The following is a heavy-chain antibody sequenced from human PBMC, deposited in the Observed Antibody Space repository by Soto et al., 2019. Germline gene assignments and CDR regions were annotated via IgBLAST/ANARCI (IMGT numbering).Heavy chain of an antibody. Sequence: SETLSLTCTVSDGSISSGDYYWSRNRQPTGKGVEWIGYIYYSGSTYYNPSLKSRVTISVDTSKNQFSLKLTSVTAADRAVYYCARESRTLVTPGDFAYWGKGTLVPGSS. D-gene: IGHD6-13*01. CDR1: DGSISSGDYY. CDR2: IYYSGST. J-gene: IGHJ4*02. V-gene: IGHV4-30-4*01. CDR3: ARESRTLVTPGDFAY.